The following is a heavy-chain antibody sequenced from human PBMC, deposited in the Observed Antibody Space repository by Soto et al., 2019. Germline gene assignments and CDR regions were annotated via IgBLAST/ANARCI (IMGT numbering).Heavy chain of an antibody. D-gene: IGHD3-22*01. CDR1: GFTFSSYA. Sequence: QVQLVESGGGVVQPGRSLRLSCAASGFTFSSYAMHWVRQAPGKGLEWVAVISYDGSNKYYADSVKGRFTISRDNSKNTRYVQMNSLRAEDTAVYYCARDLGYDDSSGYYDYWCQGTLVTVFS. V-gene: IGHV3-30-3*01. J-gene: IGHJ4*02. CDR2: ISYDGSNK. CDR3: ARDLGYDDSSGYYDY.